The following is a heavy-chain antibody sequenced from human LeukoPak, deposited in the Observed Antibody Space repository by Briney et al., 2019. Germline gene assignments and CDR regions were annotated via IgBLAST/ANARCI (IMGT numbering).Heavy chain of an antibody. D-gene: IGHD2-15*01. Sequence: PSQTLSLTRTVSGGSISRYYWSWIRQPPAKGLEWVGYHYYSGSTNYNPALKSRVTISVDTSKNQYSLKLSSVTAADTAVYYCARLDCSGGSCYSGYFDYWGQGTLVTVSS. CDR2: HYYSGST. CDR3: ARLDCSGGSCYSGYFDY. J-gene: IGHJ4*02. CDR1: GGSISRYY. V-gene: IGHV4-59*08.